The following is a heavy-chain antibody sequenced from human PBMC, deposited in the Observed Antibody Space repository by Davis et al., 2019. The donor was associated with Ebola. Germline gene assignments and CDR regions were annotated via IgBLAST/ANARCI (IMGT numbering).Heavy chain of an antibody. CDR1: GGSISSSY. D-gene: IGHD3-10*01. Sequence: SETLSLTCTVSGGSISSSYWSWIRQPPGKGLEWIGYIYYSESSNYNPSLKSRVTISVDTSKNQFSLKLSSVTAADTAVYYCARHDGDSIYYAMDVWGKGTTVTVSS. CDR2: IYYSESS. J-gene: IGHJ6*04. V-gene: IGHV4-59*01. CDR3: ARHDGDSIYYAMDV.